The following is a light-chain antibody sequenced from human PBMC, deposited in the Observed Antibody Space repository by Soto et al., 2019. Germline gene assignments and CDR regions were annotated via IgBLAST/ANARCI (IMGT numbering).Light chain of an antibody. J-gene: IGKJ4*01. V-gene: IGKV3-15*01. Sequence: EVVMTQSPATVSVFPGEGVTLSCRASQTISTDLAWYQQKPGQAPRLLIYGASTRATGVPDRFSGGESGTEFTLNISSLQSEDFAFYYCQQNNKWPPVTFGGGTKVEIK. CDR2: GAS. CDR1: QTISTD. CDR3: QQNNKWPPVT.